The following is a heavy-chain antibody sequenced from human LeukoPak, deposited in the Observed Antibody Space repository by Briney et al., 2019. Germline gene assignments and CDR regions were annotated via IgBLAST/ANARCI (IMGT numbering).Heavy chain of an antibody. CDR1: GFTFDDYA. CDR2: ISWNSGSI. J-gene: IGHJ4*02. V-gene: IGHV3-9*01. CDR3: AKDTGYSGYESDFDY. D-gene: IGHD5-12*01. Sequence: GRSLRLSCAASGFTFDDYAMHWVWQAPGKGLEWVSGISWNSGSIGYADSVKGRFTISRDNAKNSLYLQMNSLRAEDTALYYCAKDTGYSGYESDFDYWGQGTLVTVSS.